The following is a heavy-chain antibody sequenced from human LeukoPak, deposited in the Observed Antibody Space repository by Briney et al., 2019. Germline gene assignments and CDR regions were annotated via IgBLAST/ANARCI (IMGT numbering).Heavy chain of an antibody. J-gene: IGHJ4*02. CDR1: GFTFSSYS. CDR3: ARGITIFGVVTTTFDY. CDR2: ISSSSSYI. V-gene: IGHV3-21*01. Sequence: GGSLRLSCAASGFTFSSYSMNWVRQAPGKGLEWVSSISSSSSYIYYADSVKGRFTISRDNAKNSLYLQMNSLRAEDTAVYYCARGITIFGVVTTTFDYWGQGTLVTVSS. D-gene: IGHD3-3*01.